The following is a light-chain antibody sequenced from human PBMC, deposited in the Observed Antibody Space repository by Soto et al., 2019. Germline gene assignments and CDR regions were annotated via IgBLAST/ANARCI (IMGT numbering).Light chain of an antibody. J-gene: IGKJ1*01. CDR1: QSISTW. V-gene: IGKV1-5*01. CDR3: QQYNSYTWT. CDR2: DAS. Sequence: DILMTQSPSFLSASVGDIVTITCRASQSISTWVAWYQQKPGKAPKLLIYDASSLKSGVPSRFSGSGSGTEFTLTISSLQPDDFATYYCQQYNSYTWTFGQGTKVDIK.